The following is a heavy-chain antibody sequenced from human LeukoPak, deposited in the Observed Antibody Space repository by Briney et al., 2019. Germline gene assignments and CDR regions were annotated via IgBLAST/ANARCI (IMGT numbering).Heavy chain of an antibody. CDR1: GYTFTSYY. D-gene: IGHD4-23*01. J-gene: IGHJ4*02. Sequence: ASVKVSCKASGYTFTSYYMHWVRQAPGQGLEWMGIINPSGGSTSYAQKFQGRVTMTRDTSTSTVYMELSSLRSGDTAVYYCAVRPRHDYGGIDYWGQGTLVTVSS. CDR2: INPSGGST. CDR3: AVRPRHDYGGIDY. V-gene: IGHV1-46*01.